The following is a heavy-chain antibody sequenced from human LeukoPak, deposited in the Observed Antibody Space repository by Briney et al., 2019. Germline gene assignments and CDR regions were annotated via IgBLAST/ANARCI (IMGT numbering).Heavy chain of an antibody. CDR2: ISGSGGST. Sequence: QSGGSLRLSCAASGLTFSSYAMSWVRQAPGKGLEWVSAISGSGGSTYYADSVKGRFTISRDNSKNTLYLQMNSLRAEDTAVYYCAKRMVGATSYYYYMDVWGKGTTVTVSS. D-gene: IGHD1-26*01. CDR3: AKRMVGATSYYYYMDV. V-gene: IGHV3-23*01. J-gene: IGHJ6*03. CDR1: GLTFSSYA.